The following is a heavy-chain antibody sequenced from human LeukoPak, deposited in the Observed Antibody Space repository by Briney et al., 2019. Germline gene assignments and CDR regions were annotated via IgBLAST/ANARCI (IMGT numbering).Heavy chain of an antibody. J-gene: IGHJ5*02. V-gene: IGHV1-8*02. Sequence: GASVKVSCKASGHTFTSYDINWVRQATGQGLEWMGWMNPNSGNTAYAQKFQGRVTMTRNTSISTAYMELSSLRSEDTAVYYCAREDYCDGVSFDPWGQGTLVTVSS. CDR3: AREDYCDGVSFDP. D-gene: IGHD3-22*01. CDR1: GHTFTSYD. CDR2: MNPNSGNT.